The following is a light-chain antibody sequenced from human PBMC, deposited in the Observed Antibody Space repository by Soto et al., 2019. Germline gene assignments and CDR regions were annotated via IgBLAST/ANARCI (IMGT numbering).Light chain of an antibody. J-gene: IGKJ2*01. CDR1: QSVTSSY. V-gene: IGKV3-20*01. Sequence: EIVLTQSPGTLSLSPGERATLSCRASQSVTSSYLAWYQQKPGQAPRLLIYGASSRATGIPDRFSGSGSGTDFTLTISRLEPEDFAVYSCQQYGSSLMYTFGQGTKLEIK. CDR3: QQYGSSLMYT. CDR2: GAS.